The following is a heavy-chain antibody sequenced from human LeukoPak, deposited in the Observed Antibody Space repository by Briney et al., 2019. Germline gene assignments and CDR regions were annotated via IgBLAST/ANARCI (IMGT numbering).Heavy chain of an antibody. Sequence: ASVKVSCKASGYTFTGYYLHWVRQAPGQGLEWMGCVNPNSGDTNYAQKFQGRVTMTRDTSISTVYMELSRLRSDDTAVYYCARASGSYWWFDFWGQGTLVTVSS. CDR2: VNPNSGDT. D-gene: IGHD1-26*01. V-gene: IGHV1-2*02. CDR1: GYTFTGYY. J-gene: IGHJ5*01. CDR3: ARASGSYWWFDF.